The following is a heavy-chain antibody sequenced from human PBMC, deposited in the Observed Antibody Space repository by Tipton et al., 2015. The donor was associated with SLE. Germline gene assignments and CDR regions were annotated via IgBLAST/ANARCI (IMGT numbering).Heavy chain of an antibody. CDR2: TLYTGST. CDR1: GDSISSYY. CDR3: ARGGGSSYDFWRGGGYFYSYMDV. Sequence: TLSLTCTVSGDSISSYYWTWIRQPPGKGLEWIGYTLYTGSTNYNSSLKSRVTISVDTSKNQFSLTLRSVTAADTAVYYCARGGGSSYDFWRGGGYFYSYMDVWGKGTTVTVSS. V-gene: IGHV4-59*12. D-gene: IGHD3-3*01. J-gene: IGHJ6*03.